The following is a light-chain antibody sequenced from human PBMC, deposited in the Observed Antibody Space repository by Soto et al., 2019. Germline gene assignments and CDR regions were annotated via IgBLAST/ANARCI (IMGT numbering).Light chain of an antibody. J-gene: IGLJ1*01. CDR2: GGD. CDR3: CSCAGSNTYV. V-gene: IGLV2-23*01. Sequence: QSALAQPASVSGSPGQSVTISCTGTSSDVVSYSLVSWYQQHPGKAPKLMIYGGDKRPSGVSNRFSGSKSGNTASLTISGLLVEDEADYYCCSCAGSNTYVFETGTKVTV. CDR1: SSDVVSYSL.